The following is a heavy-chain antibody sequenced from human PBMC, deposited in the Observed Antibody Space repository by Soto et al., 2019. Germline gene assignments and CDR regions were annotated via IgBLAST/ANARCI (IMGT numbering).Heavy chain of an antibody. J-gene: IGHJ5*02. D-gene: IGHD6-13*01. CDR1: GGSISSGDYY. CDR3: ARVFSDSSSSFYP. Sequence: SETLSLTCTVSGGSISSGDYYWHWIRQSPGKGLEWIGYIYYSGSTYYNPSLKSRVTISVDTSKNQFSLKLSSVTAADTAVYYCARVFSDSSSSFYPWGQGNLVTVSS. CDR2: IYYSGST. V-gene: IGHV4-30-4*01.